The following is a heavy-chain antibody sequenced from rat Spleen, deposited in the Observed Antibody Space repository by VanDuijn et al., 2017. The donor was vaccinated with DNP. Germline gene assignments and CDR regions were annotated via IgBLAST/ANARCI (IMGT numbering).Heavy chain of an antibody. CDR1: GFTFSDYN. Sequence: EVQLVESGGGLVQPGRSLKLSCAASGFTFSDYNMAWVRQAPKKGLEWVATIIYDGSRTYYRDSVKGRFTISRDNAKSTLYLQMDSVRSEDTATYYFAGQGTTGNPYWYFDFWGPGTMVTVSS. V-gene: IGHV5S10*01. CDR2: IIYDGSRT. J-gene: IGHJ1*01. D-gene: IGHD1-11*01. CDR3: AGQGTTGNPYWYFDF.